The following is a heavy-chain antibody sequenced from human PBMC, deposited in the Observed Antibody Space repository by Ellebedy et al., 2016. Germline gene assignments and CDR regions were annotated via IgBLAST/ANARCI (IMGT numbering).Heavy chain of an antibody. CDR2: ITATGGST. Sequence: GGSLRLSXGASGFSFSDYAMNWVRQAPGKGLEWISAITATGGSTYYLASVKGRFTISRDNPKSILYLQMNSLRAEDTAVYYCAGIRSGNCFDYWGQGTLVTVSS. CDR1: GFSFSDYA. CDR3: AGIRSGNCFDY. D-gene: IGHD3-3*01. V-gene: IGHV3-23*01. J-gene: IGHJ4*02.